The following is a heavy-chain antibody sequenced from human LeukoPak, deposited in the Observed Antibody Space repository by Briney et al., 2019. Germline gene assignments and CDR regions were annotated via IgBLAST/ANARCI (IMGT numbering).Heavy chain of an antibody. V-gene: IGHV4-59*01. J-gene: IGHJ4*02. CDR2: IHNSGST. CDR3: ARDVYFYDSSGYSSYYFDY. Sequence: PSETLSLTCAVYGGSFSGYYWSWIRQPPGKGLEWIGYIHNSGSTNYNPPLKSRVTISVDTSKNQFSLKLSSVTAADTAVYYCARDVYFYDSSGYSSYYFDYWGQGTLVTVSS. CDR1: GGSFSGYY. D-gene: IGHD3-22*01.